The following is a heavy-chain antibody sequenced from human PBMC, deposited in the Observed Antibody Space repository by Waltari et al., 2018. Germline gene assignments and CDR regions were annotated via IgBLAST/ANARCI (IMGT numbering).Heavy chain of an antibody. CDR2: ISGSGGST. Sequence: EVQLLESGGGLVQPGGSLRLSCAASGFTFSSYAMRWVRQAPGKGLEWVSVISGSGGSTYYADSVKGRFTISRDNAKNTLYLQMNSLRAEDTAVYYCAKLTGTDWNLNWFDPWGQGTLVTVSS. J-gene: IGHJ5*02. D-gene: IGHD1-1*01. CDR1: GFTFSSYA. CDR3: AKLTGTDWNLNWFDP. V-gene: IGHV3-23*01.